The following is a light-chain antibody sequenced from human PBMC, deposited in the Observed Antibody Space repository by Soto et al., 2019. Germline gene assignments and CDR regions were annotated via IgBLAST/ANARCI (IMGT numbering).Light chain of an antibody. J-gene: IGLJ1*01. CDR2: DVS. V-gene: IGLV2-14*01. CDR3: SSSSRTNTLV. Sequence: QSVLTQPASVSGSPGQSITISCTGTSSDVGAYNHVSWYQQHPGKAPKLMIYDVSHRPSGLSDRFSGSKSGNTASLTISGLQAEDEADYHCSSSSRTNTLVFGTGTKVTVL. CDR1: SSDVGAYNH.